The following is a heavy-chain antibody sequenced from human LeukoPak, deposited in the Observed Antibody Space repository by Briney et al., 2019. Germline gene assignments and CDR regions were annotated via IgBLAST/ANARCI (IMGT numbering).Heavy chain of an antibody. J-gene: IGHJ6*03. Sequence: SQTLSLTCAISGDSVSSNSAAWNWISQSPSRGLEWLGRTYYRSKWYNDYAVSVKSRITINPDTSKNQFSLQLNSVTPEDTAVYYCARDLLSLAAAGNYYYYMDVWGKGTTVTVSS. CDR3: ARDLLSLAAAGNYYYYMDV. CDR1: GDSVSSNSAA. D-gene: IGHD6-13*01. V-gene: IGHV6-1*01. CDR2: TYYRSKWYN.